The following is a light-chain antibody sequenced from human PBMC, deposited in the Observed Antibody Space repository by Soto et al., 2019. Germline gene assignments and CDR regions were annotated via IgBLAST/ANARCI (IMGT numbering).Light chain of an antibody. CDR2: DVS. J-gene: IGLJ1*01. CDR1: SGDVGGYEY. Sequence: QSALTQPASVSGSPGQSITISCAGSSGDVGGYEYVSWYQQHPGRAPKLIIYDVSNRPSGVSNRFSGAKSGNTASLTISGLQADDEADYYCYSYSTSGIHYVFGDGTKVTVL. CDR3: YSYSTSGIHYV. V-gene: IGLV2-14*03.